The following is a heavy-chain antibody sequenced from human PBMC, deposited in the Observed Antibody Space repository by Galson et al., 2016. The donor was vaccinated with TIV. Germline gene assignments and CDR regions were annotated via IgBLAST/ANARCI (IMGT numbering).Heavy chain of an antibody. CDR3: ARMSRWVGELSTHYYGLDV. V-gene: IGHV2-26*01. CDR1: GFSLGSARMG. CDR2: IFSFGEK. Sequence: PALVKPTQTLTLTCTVSGFSLGSARMGVSWIRQPPGKALEWLADIFSFGEKSYSPSLESRLSITKDTAKGQVVLPIIHMDPADTATYYCARMSRWVGELSTHYYGLDVWGQGTTVAVSS. D-gene: IGHD3-10*01. J-gene: IGHJ6*02.